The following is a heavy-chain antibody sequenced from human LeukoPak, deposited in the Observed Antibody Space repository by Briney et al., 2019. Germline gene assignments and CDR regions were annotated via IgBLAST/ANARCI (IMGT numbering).Heavy chain of an antibody. CDR1: GFTFSSSW. D-gene: IGHD3-22*01. V-gene: IGHV3-74*01. Sequence: GGSLRLSCAASGFTFSSSWMHWVRQSPGKGLVWVSRLNDDGSTTTYADSVKGRFTISRDNAKNSLYLQMSSLRAEDTAVYYCASEYYYDSSGYYYVSSYFDYWGQGTLVTVSS. CDR3: ASEYYYDSSGYYYVSSYFDY. J-gene: IGHJ4*02. CDR2: LNDDGSTT.